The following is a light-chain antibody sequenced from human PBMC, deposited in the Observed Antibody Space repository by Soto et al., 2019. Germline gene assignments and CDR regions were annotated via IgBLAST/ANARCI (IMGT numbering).Light chain of an antibody. V-gene: IGLV2-14*03. J-gene: IGLJ1*01. CDR1: SSDVGGYNY. CDR3: SSYTSTSTLFV. Sequence: QSALTQPASVSGSPGQSITISCTGTSSDVGGYNYVSWYQQHPGKALKLMIYDVSNRPSGVSNRFSGSKSGNTASLTISGLQAEDEADYYCSSYTSTSTLFVFGTGTQLTVL. CDR2: DVS.